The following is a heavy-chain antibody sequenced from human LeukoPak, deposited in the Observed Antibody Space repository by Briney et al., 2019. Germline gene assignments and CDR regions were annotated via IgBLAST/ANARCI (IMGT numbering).Heavy chain of an antibody. CDR3: ARDQPFITMIRNGAFDI. V-gene: IGHV4-59*01. D-gene: IGHD3-22*01. CDR1: GGSISSYH. CDR2: VYYSGST. Sequence: SETLSLTCTVSGGSISSYHWSWLRHRPGKGLVWMGYVYYSGSTDYHPSLKSRVTISVDTSKNHFSLKLSSVTAADTAVYYCARDQPFITMIRNGAFDIWGQGTMVTVSS. J-gene: IGHJ3*02.